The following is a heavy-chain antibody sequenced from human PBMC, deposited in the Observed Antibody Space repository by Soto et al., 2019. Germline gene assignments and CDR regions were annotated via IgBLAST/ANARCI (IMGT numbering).Heavy chain of an antibody. CDR3: ARHPGLRYFDWLSIDY. Sequence: PGESLKISCKASGYSFTSYWIGWVRQLPGKGLEWVAIIYPGDSDTRYSPSFQDQVTLSADKSVTTAYLQWSSLKASDTAMYYCARHPGLRYFDWLSIDYWDQGTLVTVSS. CDR1: GYSFTSYW. V-gene: IGHV5-51*01. J-gene: IGHJ4*02. CDR2: IYPGDSDT. D-gene: IGHD3-9*01.